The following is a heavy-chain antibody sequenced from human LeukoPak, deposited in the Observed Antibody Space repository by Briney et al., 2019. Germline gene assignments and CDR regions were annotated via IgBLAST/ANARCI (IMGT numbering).Heavy chain of an antibody. D-gene: IGHD6-19*01. V-gene: IGHV1-46*01. CDR1: GHTFTTYY. CDR2: INPSGDGT. Sequence: ASVTVSCTASGHTFTTYYVHLVRQAPGQGLEWMGVINPSGDGTNYPQRFQGRVTLTRDTSTSTVYMELSSLRSEDTAVYYCARDGYSSGWSSAEYFQHWGQGTLVTVSS. J-gene: IGHJ1*01. CDR3: ARDGYSSGWSSAEYFQH.